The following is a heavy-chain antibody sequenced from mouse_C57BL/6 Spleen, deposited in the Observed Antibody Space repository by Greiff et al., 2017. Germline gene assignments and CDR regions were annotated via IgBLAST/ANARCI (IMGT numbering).Heavy chain of an antibody. V-gene: IGHV5-17*01. J-gene: IGHJ4*01. CDR1: GFTFSDYG. CDR2: ISSGSSTI. CDR3: ARGGTTVAYAMDY. Sequence: EVKLVESGGGLVKPGGSLKLSCAASGFTFSDYGLHWVRQAPAQWLEWVAYISSGSSTIYYADTVKGLFTISRDNAKNTLLLQMTSLRSEDTAMYYCARGGTTVAYAMDYWSQGTSVTVSS. D-gene: IGHD1-1*01.